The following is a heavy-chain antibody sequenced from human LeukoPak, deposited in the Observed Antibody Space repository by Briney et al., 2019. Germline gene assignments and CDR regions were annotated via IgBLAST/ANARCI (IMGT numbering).Heavy chain of an antibody. Sequence: GGSLRLSCAASGFTVSSNYMSWVRQAPGKRLEWVSVIYSGGSTYYADSVKDRFTISRDNSKNTLYLQMNSLRAEDTAVYYCASEPNPAEYFQHWGQGTLVTVSS. CDR2: IYSGGST. CDR1: GFTVSSNY. V-gene: IGHV3-66*01. CDR3: ASEPNPAEYFQH. J-gene: IGHJ1*01.